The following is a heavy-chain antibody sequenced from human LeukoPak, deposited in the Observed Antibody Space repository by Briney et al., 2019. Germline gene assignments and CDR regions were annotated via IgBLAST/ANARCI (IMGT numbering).Heavy chain of an antibody. D-gene: IGHD6-13*01. CDR1: GFTFSSYS. Sequence: GGSLRLSCAASGFTFSSYSMNWVRQAPGEGLEWVSSISSSSSYIYYADSVKGRFTISRDNAKNSLYLQMNSLRAEDTAVYYCAKGELAPFDYWGQGTLVTVSS. V-gene: IGHV3-21*01. CDR2: ISSSSSYI. J-gene: IGHJ4*02. CDR3: AKGELAPFDY.